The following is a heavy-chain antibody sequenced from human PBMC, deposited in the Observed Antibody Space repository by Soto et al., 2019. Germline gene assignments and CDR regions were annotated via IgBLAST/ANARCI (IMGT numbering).Heavy chain of an antibody. J-gene: IGHJ4*02. Sequence: QLQLQESGSGLVKPSQTLSLTCAVSGGSISSGGYSWSWIRQPPGKGLEWIGYIYHSGSTYYNPSLKSRVTRSVDGSKNQFYLKLRSVTAADTSVYYCARGQVVAAQHWGQGTLVTVSS. CDR3: ARGQVVAAQH. CDR1: GGSISSGGYS. D-gene: IGHD2-15*01. CDR2: IYHSGST. V-gene: IGHV4-30-2*01.